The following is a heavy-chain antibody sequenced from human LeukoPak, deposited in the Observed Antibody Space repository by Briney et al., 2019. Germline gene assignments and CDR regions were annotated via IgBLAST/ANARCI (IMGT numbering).Heavy chain of an antibody. J-gene: IGHJ3*02. CDR2: ISSSGSTI. CDR3: ARVDYPGAFDI. D-gene: IGHD3/OR15-3a*01. Sequence: GGSLRLSCAASGFTFSSYEMSWVRQAPGKGLEWVSYISSSGSTIYYADSVKGRFTISRDNAKNSLYLQMNSLRAEDTAVYYCARVDYPGAFDICGQGTMVTVSS. V-gene: IGHV3-48*03. CDR1: GFTFSSYE.